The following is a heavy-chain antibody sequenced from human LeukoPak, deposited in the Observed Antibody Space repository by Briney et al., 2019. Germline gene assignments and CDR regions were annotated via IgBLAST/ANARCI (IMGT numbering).Heavy chain of an antibody. Sequence: SETLSLTCTVSGGSISSYYWSWIRQPPGKGLEWIGYIYYSGSTNYNPSLKSRVTISVDTSKNQFSLKLSSVTAADTAVYYCAGYKGQHAAPDAFDIWSQGTMVTVSS. D-gene: IGHD2-2*02. V-gene: IGHV4-59*01. CDR2: IYYSGST. J-gene: IGHJ3*02. CDR1: GGSISSYY. CDR3: AGYKGQHAAPDAFDI.